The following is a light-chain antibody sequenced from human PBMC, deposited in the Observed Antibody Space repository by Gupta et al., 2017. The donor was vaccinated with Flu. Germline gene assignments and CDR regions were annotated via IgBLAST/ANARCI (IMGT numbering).Light chain of an antibody. CDR1: SSDVGGYDY. CDR2: EVT. Sequence: QSALTQPASVSGSPGQSITLSCTGASSDVGGYDYVSWYQHHTGKAPKLIIYEVTNRPSGISNRFSGSKSGNTASLTISGLQAEDEADYYCSSYTSSSTLVFGGGTKLTVL. V-gene: IGLV2-14*01. J-gene: IGLJ3*02. CDR3: SSYTSSSTLV.